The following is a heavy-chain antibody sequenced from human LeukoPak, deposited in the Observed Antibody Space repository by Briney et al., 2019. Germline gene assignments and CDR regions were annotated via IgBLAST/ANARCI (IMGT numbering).Heavy chain of an antibody. CDR1: GFTFSSYG. CDR2: ISGSGGST. CDR3: AKGLSIDYYYYMDV. J-gene: IGHJ6*03. D-gene: IGHD2-21*01. Sequence: GGSLRLSCAASGFTFSSYGMSWVRQAPRKGLEWVSGISGSGGSTHYADSVKGRFTISRDNSKNTLYLQMNSLRAEDMALYYCAKGLSIDYYYYMDVWGKGTTVTVSS. V-gene: IGHV3-23*01.